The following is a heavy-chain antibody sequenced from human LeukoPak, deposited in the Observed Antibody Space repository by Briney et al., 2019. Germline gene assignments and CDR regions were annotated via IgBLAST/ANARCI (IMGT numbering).Heavy chain of an antibody. CDR1: GGSFSSYY. V-gene: IGHV4-4*07. CDR2: IYNSGST. D-gene: IGHD1-26*01. CDR3: ARDRLGATGHWRIDV. J-gene: IGHJ2*01. Sequence: PSESLSLTCTVSGGSFSSYYWTWIRQPAGKGLEWIGRIYNSGSTNYSASLESRVTMPLDTTKNLCSLGLSSVTAANTAVYYCARDRLGATGHWRIDVWGRGTLVTVSS.